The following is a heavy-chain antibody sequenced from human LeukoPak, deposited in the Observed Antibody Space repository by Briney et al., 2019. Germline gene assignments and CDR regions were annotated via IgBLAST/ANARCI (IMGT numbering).Heavy chain of an antibody. Sequence: PGGSLKLSCAASGFTFSGSAMHWVRQASGKGLEWVGRIRSKVNSYATAYAASVKGRFTISRDDSKNTAYLQMNSLKTEDTAVYYCARDGAAAGWFDYWGQGTLVTVSS. CDR2: IRSKVNSYAT. J-gene: IGHJ4*02. CDR1: GFTFSGSA. CDR3: ARDGAAAGWFDY. D-gene: IGHD6-13*01. V-gene: IGHV3-73*01.